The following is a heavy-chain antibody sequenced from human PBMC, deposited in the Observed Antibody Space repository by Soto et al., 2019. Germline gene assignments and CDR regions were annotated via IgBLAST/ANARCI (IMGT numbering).Heavy chain of an antibody. V-gene: IGHV3-23*01. CDR2: ISGSGGST. J-gene: IGHJ4*02. CDR1: GFTFSSYA. CDR3: AKDMTATVTTGLYYFDY. Sequence: GGSLRLSCAASGFTFSSYAMSWVRQAPGKGLEWVSAISGSGGSTYYADSVKGRFTISRDNSKNTLYLQMNSLRAEDTAVYYCAKDMTATVTTGLYYFDYWGQGTLVTVHS. D-gene: IGHD4-17*01.